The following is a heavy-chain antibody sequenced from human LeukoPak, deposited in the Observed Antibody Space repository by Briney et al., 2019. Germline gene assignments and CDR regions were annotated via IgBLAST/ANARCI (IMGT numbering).Heavy chain of an antibody. CDR2: TFYGSKWYN. J-gene: IGHJ5*02. CDR3: ARSVNNWFDP. CDR1: GDSVSSDIAT. D-gene: IGHD2-8*01. Sequence: SQTLSLTCAISGDSVSSDIATWNSITQSPSRGLEWLGRTFYGSKWYNDYAVSVKSRITINPDTSNNQFSLQLNSVTPEDTAVYYCARSVNNWFDPWGQGTLVSVSS. V-gene: IGHV6-1*01.